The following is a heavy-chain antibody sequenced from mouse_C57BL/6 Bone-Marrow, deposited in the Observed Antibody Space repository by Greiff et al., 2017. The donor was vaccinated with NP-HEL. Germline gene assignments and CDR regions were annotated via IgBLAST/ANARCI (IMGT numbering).Heavy chain of an antibody. D-gene: IGHD1-1*01. V-gene: IGHV5-12*01. CDR2: ISNGGGST. CDR3: ARLLRWYFDV. J-gene: IGHJ1*03. CDR1: GFTFSDYY. Sequence: DVMLVESGGGLVQPGGSLKLSCAASGFTFSDYYMYWVRQTPEKRLEWVAYISNGGGSTYYPDTVKGRFTISRDNAKNTLYLQMSRLKSEDTAMYYCARLLRWYFDVWGTGTTVTVSS.